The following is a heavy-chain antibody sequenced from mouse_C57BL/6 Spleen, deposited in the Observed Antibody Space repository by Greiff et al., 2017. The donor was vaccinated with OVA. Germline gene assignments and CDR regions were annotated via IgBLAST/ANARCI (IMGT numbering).Heavy chain of an antibody. J-gene: IGHJ1*03. Sequence: DVQLVESEGGLVQPGSSMKLSCTASGFTFSDYYMAWVRQVPEKGLEWVANINYDGSSTYYLDSLKSRFIISRDNAKNILYLQMSSLKSEDTATYYCARGGDYYGSSPSYWYFDVWGTGTTVTVSS. D-gene: IGHD1-1*01. V-gene: IGHV5-16*01. CDR1: GFTFSDYY. CDR3: ARGGDYYGSSPSYWYFDV. CDR2: INYDGSST.